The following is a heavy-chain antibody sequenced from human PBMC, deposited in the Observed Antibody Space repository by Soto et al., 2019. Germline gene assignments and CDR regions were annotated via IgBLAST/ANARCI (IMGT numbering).Heavy chain of an antibody. V-gene: IGHV3-7*03. D-gene: IGHD2-21*02. Sequence: GGSLRLSCEVSGFTFSMYSMSWVRQSPGKGLEWVAKIPQDGVDGHYADSVKGRFIISRDNGKNSLHLQLNNLRAEDTAVYYCARDHLILPAHDFFYGSDVWGRGAAVTVSS. J-gene: IGHJ6*02. CDR2: IPQDGVDG. CDR1: GFTFSMYS. CDR3: ARDHLILPAHDFFYGSDV.